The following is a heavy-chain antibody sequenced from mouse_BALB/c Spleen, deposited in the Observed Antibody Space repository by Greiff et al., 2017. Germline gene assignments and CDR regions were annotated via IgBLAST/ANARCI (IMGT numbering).Heavy chain of an antibody. J-gene: IGHJ2*01. D-gene: IGHD2-1*01. Sequence: QVQLKESGAELARPGASVKMSCKASGYTFTSYTMHWVKQRPGQGLEWIGYINPSSGYTNYNQKFKDKATLTADKSSSTAYMQLSSLTSEDSAVYYCAYGNPFDYWGQGTTLTVSS. CDR2: INPSSGYT. V-gene: IGHV1-4*01. CDR1: GYTFTSYT. CDR3: AYGNPFDY.